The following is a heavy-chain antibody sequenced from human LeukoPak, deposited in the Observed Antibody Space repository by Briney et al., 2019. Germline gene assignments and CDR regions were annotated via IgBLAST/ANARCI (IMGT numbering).Heavy chain of an antibody. Sequence: PSQTLSLTCTVSGGSISSGSYYWSWIRQPAGKGLEWIGRIYTSGSTNYNPSLKSRVTISVDTSKNQFSLKLSSVTAADTAVYYCARGEYSSSSVDGGWFDPWGQGTLVTVSS. CDR2: IYTSGST. D-gene: IGHD6-6*01. CDR3: ARGEYSSSSVDGGWFDP. J-gene: IGHJ5*02. V-gene: IGHV4-61*02. CDR1: GGSISSGSYY.